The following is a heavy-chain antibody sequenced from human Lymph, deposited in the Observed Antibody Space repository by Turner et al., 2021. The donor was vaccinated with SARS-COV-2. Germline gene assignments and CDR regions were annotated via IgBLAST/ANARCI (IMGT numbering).Heavy chain of an antibody. CDR3: ASGGYCSSTSCYRFYGMDV. CDR2: INAGNGNT. CDR1: GYTFTSYA. V-gene: IGHV1-3*01. Sequence: QFQLVQSGAEVKKPGASVKVSCKASGYTFTSYAMHWVRQAPGQRLEWMGWINAGNGNTKYSQKFQGRVTITRDTSASTAYMELSSLRSEDTAVYYCASGGYCSSTSCYRFYGMDVWGQGTTVTVSS. D-gene: IGHD2-2*02. J-gene: IGHJ6*02.